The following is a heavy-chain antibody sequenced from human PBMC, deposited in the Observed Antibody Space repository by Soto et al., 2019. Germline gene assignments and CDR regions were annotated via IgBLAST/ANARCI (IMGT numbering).Heavy chain of an antibody. D-gene: IGHD4-4*01. Sequence: ASVKVSCKASGYTFTGYYMHWVRQAPGQGLEWMGWINPNSGGTNYAQKFQGRVTMTRDTSISTAYMELSRLRSDDTAVYYCARGFPIHTVTQPFDIWGQGTMVTVSS. V-gene: IGHV1-2*02. CDR1: GYTFTGYY. CDR2: INPNSGGT. J-gene: IGHJ3*02. CDR3: ARGFPIHTVTQPFDI.